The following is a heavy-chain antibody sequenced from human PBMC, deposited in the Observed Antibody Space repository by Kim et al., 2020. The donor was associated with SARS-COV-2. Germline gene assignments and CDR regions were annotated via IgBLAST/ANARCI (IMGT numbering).Heavy chain of an antibody. D-gene: IGHD2-15*01. Sequence: GGSLRLSCAASRFTFSSYGLHWVRQAPGKGLEWVAVIWYDGSNKYHADSVKGRFTISRDNSKNTLYLQTNNLRAEDTAVYYCAKERRKYCSGGSCHLEYWGQGTLVTVSS. J-gene: IGHJ4*02. V-gene: IGHV3-33*06. CDR1: RFTFSSYG. CDR2: IWYDGSNK. CDR3: AKERRKYCSGGSCHLEY.